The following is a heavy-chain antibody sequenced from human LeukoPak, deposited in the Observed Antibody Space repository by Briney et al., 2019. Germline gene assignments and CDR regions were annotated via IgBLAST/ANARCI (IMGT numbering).Heavy chain of an antibody. CDR3: AKGQPLGFDY. CDR1: GFTFSSYA. J-gene: IGHJ4*02. CDR2: ISWNSGSI. D-gene: IGHD2-2*01. Sequence: GGSLRLSCAASGFTFSSYAMSRVRRAPGKGLEWVSGISWNSGSIGYADSVKGRFTISRDNAKNSLYLQMNSLRAEDTAVYYCAKGQPLGFDYWGQGTLVTVSS. V-gene: IGHV3-9*01.